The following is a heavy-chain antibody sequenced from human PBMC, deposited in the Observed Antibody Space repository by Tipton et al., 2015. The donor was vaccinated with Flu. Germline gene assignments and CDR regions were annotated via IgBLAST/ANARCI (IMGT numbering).Heavy chain of an antibody. Sequence: LRLSCTVSGYSISSGYYWGWIRQPPGKGLEWIGSIYHSGSTYYNPSLKSRVTISVDTSKNQFSLKLSSVTAADTAVYYCAREWTSLPVNWFDPRGQGTLVTVSS. CDR3: AREWTSLPVNWFDP. V-gene: IGHV4-38-2*02. D-gene: IGHD3/OR15-3a*01. CDR1: GYSISSGYY. CDR2: IYHSGST. J-gene: IGHJ5*02.